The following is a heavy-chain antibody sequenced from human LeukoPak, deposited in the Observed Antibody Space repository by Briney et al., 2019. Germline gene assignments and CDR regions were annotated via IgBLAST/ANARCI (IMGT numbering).Heavy chain of an antibody. CDR2: IYYSGST. J-gene: IGHJ4*02. D-gene: IGHD6-6*01. V-gene: IGHV4-59*01. CDR3: ARVVSSSAGYFDY. Sequence: SETLSHTCTVSGGSISSYYWSWIRQPPGKGLEWIGYIYYSGSTNYNPSLKSRVTISVDTSKNQFSLKLSSVTAADTAVYYCARVVSSSAGYFDYWGQGTLVTVSS. CDR1: GGSISSYY.